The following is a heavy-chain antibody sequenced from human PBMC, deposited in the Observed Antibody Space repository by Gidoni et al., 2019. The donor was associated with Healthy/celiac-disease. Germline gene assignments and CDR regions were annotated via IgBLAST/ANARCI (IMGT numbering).Heavy chain of an antibody. D-gene: IGHD5-18*01. J-gene: IGHJ3*02. CDR1: GFTFSSYE. V-gene: IGHV3-48*03. Sequence: EVQLVESGGGLVQPGGSLRLSCAASGFTFSSYEMNWVRQAPGKGLEWVSYISSSGSTIYYADSVKGRFTISRDNAKNSLYLQMNSLRAEDTAVYYCARVGQLWDGAFDIWGQGTMVTVSS. CDR2: ISSSGSTI. CDR3: ARVGQLWDGAFDI.